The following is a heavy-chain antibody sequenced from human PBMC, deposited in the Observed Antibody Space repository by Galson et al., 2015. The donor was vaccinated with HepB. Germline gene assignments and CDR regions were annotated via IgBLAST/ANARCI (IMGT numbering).Heavy chain of an antibody. J-gene: IGHJ6*03. Sequence: SLRLSCAASGFTFSSYAMHWVRQAPGKGLEWVAVISYDGSNKYYADSVKGRFTISRDNSKNTLYLQMNSLRSEDTAVYYCASYQIAARPPYYYYYYMDVWGKGTTVTVSS. V-gene: IGHV3-30-3*01. D-gene: IGHD6-6*01. CDR3: ASYQIAARPPYYYYYYMDV. CDR1: GFTFSSYA. CDR2: ISYDGSNK.